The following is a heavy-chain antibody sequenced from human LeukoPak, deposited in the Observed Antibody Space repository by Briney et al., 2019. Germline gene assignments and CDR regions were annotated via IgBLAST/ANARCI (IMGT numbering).Heavy chain of an antibody. D-gene: IGHD4-17*01. CDR2: ISGSGGST. Sequence: PGVSLRLSCAASGFTFSSYAMSWVRQAPGKGLEWVSAISGSGGSTYYADSVKGRFTISRDNSKNTLYLQMNSLRAEDTAVYYCAKGWAGDYGSNWFDPWGQGTLVTVSS. V-gene: IGHV3-23*01. J-gene: IGHJ5*02. CDR1: GFTFSSYA. CDR3: AKGWAGDYGSNWFDP.